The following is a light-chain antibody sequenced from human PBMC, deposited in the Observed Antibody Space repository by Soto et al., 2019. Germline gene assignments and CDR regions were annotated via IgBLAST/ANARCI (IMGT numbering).Light chain of an antibody. CDR1: QSVSNTY. CDR3: QQYGTSPVT. Sequence: EIVLTQSPGTLSLSPGERATLSCRASQSVSNTYLAWYQHKPGQAPRLLIFGASDRATGIPDRFSGSGSVTDFTLTISSLEPEDFVLYYCQQYGTSPVTFGQGTKLEIK. CDR2: GAS. V-gene: IGKV3-20*01. J-gene: IGKJ2*01.